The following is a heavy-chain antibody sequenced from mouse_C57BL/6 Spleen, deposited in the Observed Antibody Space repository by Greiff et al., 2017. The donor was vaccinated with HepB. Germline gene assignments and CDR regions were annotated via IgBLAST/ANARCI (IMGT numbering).Heavy chain of an antibody. CDR3: AREGLYDGYDAMDY. J-gene: IGHJ4*01. V-gene: IGHV1-59*01. CDR2: IDPSDSYT. Sequence: QVQLQQPGAELVRPGTSVKLSCKASGYTFTSYWMHWVKQRPGQGLEWIGVIDPSDSYTNYNQKFKGKATLTVDTSSSTAYMQLSSLTSEDSAVYYCAREGLYDGYDAMDYWGQGTSVTVSS. CDR1: GYTFTSYW. D-gene: IGHD2-3*01.